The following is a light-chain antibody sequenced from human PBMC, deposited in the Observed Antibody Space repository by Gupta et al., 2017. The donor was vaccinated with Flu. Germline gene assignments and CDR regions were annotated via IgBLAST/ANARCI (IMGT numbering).Light chain of an antibody. J-gene: IGLJ3*02. CDR2: EIR. CDR3: EAWDNDLSVVL. V-gene: IGLV1-51*02. Sequence: VTISCSGSNSNIGTNYVSWYQQLPGTAPKLLIYEIRKRPSGIPDRFSGSKSGTSATLDITGLQTADDADYFCEAWDNDLSVVLFGGGTKVTVL. CDR1: NSNIGTNY.